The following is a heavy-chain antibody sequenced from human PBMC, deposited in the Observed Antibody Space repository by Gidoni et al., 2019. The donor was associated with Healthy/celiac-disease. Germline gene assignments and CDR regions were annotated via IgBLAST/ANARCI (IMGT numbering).Heavy chain of an antibody. J-gene: IGHJ1*01. CDR2: ISGSGGST. CDR1: GFTFSSYA. V-gene: IGHV3-23*01. Sequence: EVQLLESGGGLVQPGGSLRLSCAASGFTFSSYAMSWVRQAPGKGLGWGSAISGSGGSTYYADSVKGRFTISRDNSKNTLYLQMNSLRAEDTAVYYCARPAYGGNPAQYFQHWGQGTLVTVSS. D-gene: IGHD4-17*01. CDR3: ARPAYGGNPAQYFQH.